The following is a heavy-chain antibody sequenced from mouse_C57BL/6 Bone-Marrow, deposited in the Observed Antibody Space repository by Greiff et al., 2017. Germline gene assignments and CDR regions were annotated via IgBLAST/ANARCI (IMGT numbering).Heavy chain of an antibody. Sequence: QVQLQQSGAELAKPGASVKLSCKASGYTFTSYWMHWVKQRPGQGLEWIGYINPSSGYTKYNQKFKDKATLTAAKSSSTAYMQLSSLTYEDSAVXYCARSCYSKGWFAYWGQGTLVTVSA. CDR3: ARSCYSKGWFAY. D-gene: IGHD2-5*01. CDR1: GYTFTSYW. CDR2: INPSSGYT. J-gene: IGHJ3*01. V-gene: IGHV1-7*01.